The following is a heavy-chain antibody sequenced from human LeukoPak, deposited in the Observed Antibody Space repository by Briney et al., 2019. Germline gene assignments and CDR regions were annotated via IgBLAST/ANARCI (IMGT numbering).Heavy chain of an antibody. V-gene: IGHV4-61*02. CDR2: IYTSGST. J-gene: IGHJ6*02. CDR3: ARDGHPIDVTEPDTLYGMDV. D-gene: IGHD1-14*01. Sequence: SETLSLTCTVSGGSISSSSYYWGWIRQPAGKGLEWIRRIYTSGSTNYNPSLKSRVTMSVDTSKNQFSLKLSSVTAADTAVYYCARDGHPIDVTEPDTLYGMDVWGQGTTVTVSS. CDR1: GGSISSSSYY.